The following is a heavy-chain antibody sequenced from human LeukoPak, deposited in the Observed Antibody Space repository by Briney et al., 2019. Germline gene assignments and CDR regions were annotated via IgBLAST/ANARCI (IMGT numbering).Heavy chain of an antibody. CDR1: GFTLEDYA. J-gene: IGHJ1*01. CDR3: AKDRDTTGYEH. CDR2: VTGDGSST. Sequence: PGGSLRLSCAASGFTLEDYAMHWVRQAPGKGLEWVSFVTGDGSSTYYADSVKGRFTISRDNSKNSLYLQMNSLRIEDTALYYCAKDRDTTGYEHWGQGTLVTVSS. V-gene: IGHV3-43*02. D-gene: IGHD3-22*01.